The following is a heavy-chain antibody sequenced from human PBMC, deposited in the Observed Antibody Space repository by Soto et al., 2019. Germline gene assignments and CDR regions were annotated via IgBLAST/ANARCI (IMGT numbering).Heavy chain of an antibody. D-gene: IGHD1-26*01. CDR2: IKQDGSEK. CDR1: GFTSSIYW. CDR3: ARQGGWEILGGFDL. Sequence: GSLRLSCAASGFTSSIYWMSWVRQAPGKGLEWVANIKQDGSEKSYVDSAKGRFTISRDNAKNSLSLQMNSLRVEDTAVYYCARQGGWEILGGFDLWGQGTPVTVSS. J-gene: IGHJ4*02. V-gene: IGHV3-7*01.